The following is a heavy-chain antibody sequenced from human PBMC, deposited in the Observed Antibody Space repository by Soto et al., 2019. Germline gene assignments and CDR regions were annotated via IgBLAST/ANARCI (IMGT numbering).Heavy chain of an antibody. D-gene: IGHD3-9*01. CDR3: ARDKGSYDILTSYQDDHAFDI. J-gene: IGHJ3*02. CDR2: ISSSSYT. V-gene: IGHV3-11*05. CDR1: GFTFSDYY. Sequence: GGSLRLSCAASGFTFSDYYMSWIRQAPGKGLEWVSYISSSSYTNYADSVKGRFTISRDNAKNSLYLQMNSLRAEDTAVYYCARDKGSYDILTSYQDDHAFDIWGQGPMATLSS.